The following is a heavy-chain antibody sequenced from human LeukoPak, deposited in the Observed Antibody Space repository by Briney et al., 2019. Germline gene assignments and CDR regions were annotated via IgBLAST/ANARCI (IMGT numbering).Heavy chain of an antibody. CDR2: ITVDGSST. D-gene: IGHD6-19*01. CDR1: GFTFSSYW. J-gene: IGHJ5*02. CDR3: ARDRIAVADNWFDP. V-gene: IGHV3-74*01. Sequence: GGSLRLSCAASGFTFSSYWMHWVRQGPGKGLEWFSRITVDGSSTSYVYSVQGRFTISRDNAKNTPYLQMNSLRIEDTAVYYCARDRIAVADNWFDPWGQGTLVTVSS.